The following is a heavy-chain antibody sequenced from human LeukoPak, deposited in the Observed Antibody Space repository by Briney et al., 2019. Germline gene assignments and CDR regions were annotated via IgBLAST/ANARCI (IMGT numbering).Heavy chain of an antibody. J-gene: IGHJ4*02. CDR3: ARLRGYFDWLLYGTFDY. CDR2: INPNSGGT. D-gene: IGHD3-9*01. V-gene: IGHV1-2*04. Sequence: ASVKVSCKASGYTFTGYYMHWVRQAPGQGLEWMGWINPNSGGTNYAQKFQGWVTISVDTSKNQFSLKLSSVTAADTAVYYCARLRGYFDWLLYGTFDYWGQGTLVTVSS. CDR1: GYTFTGYY.